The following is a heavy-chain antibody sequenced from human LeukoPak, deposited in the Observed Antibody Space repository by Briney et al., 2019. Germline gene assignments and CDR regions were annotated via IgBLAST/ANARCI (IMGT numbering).Heavy chain of an antibody. J-gene: IGHJ4*02. Sequence: KTGGSLGLSCAAPGFTFSSYSMNWVRQAPGKGLEWVSSISSSSSYIYYADSVKGRFTISRDNAKNSLYLQMNSLRAEDTAVYYCAAPGYSSGDFDYWGQGTLVTVSS. D-gene: IGHD2-15*01. V-gene: IGHV3-21*01. CDR3: AAPGYSSGDFDY. CDR2: ISSSSSYI. CDR1: GFTFSSYS.